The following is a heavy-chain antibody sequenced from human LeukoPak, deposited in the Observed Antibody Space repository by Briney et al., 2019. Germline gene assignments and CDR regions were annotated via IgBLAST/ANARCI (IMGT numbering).Heavy chain of an antibody. CDR2: ISYDGSNK. CDR3: ARDTDIAAAGPRLDY. Sequence: GGSLRLSCAASGFTFSSYAMHWVRQAPGKGLEWVAVISYDGSNKYYADSVKGRFTISRDNSKNTLYLQMYSLRAEDTAVYYCARDTDIAAAGPRLDYWGQGTLVTVSS. CDR1: GFTFSSYA. J-gene: IGHJ4*02. V-gene: IGHV3-30-3*01. D-gene: IGHD6-13*01.